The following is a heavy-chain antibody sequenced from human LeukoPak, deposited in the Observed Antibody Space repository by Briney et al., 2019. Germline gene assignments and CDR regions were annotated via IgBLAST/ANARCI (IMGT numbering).Heavy chain of an antibody. Sequence: GGSLRLSCAASGFTFRSHAMSWVRQAPGKGLQWVSSIDHSGGVAYFADSVKGRFTISRDNSKNTLYLQMNSLRAEDAAIYYCAEDAAGSCYSPCGSWGQGTLVTVSS. CDR1: GFTFRSHA. J-gene: IGHJ5*02. D-gene: IGHD2-15*01. CDR3: AEDAAGSCYSPCGS. V-gene: IGHV3-23*01. CDR2: IDHSGGVA.